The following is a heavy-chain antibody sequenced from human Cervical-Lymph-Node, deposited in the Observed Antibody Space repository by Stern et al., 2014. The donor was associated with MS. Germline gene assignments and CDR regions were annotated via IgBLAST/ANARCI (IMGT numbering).Heavy chain of an antibody. CDR3: ARDSASAGLYYFDF. CDR1: GDIFINYA. V-gene: IGHV1-69*01. CDR2: IIPVLGTT. D-gene: IGHD2/OR15-2a*01. Sequence: QVQLVQSGTEVKKPGSSMTLSCKTSGDIFINYALSWVRQAPGKGLEWMGGIIPVLGTTNYAQRFQGRLTITADESTRTAYIELSSLRAEDTAIYYCARDSASAGLYYFDFWGQGTLVTVSS. J-gene: IGHJ4*02.